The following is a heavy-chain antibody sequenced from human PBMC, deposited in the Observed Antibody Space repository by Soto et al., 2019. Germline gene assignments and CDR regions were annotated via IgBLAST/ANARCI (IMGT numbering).Heavy chain of an antibody. CDR1: GGTFRTSA. D-gene: IGHD1-7*01. CDR3: ARDKDRLQLGGNYSFILDV. CDR2: IMPVFRRP. V-gene: IGHV1-69*12. Sequence: QVQLVQSGAEVKKPGSSVKVSCKASGGTFRTSAISWVRQAPGQGLEWVGGIMPVFRRPKYAQNFQDRVTITADESTSTAYMELNSLRSDDTAVYYCARDKDRLQLGGNYSFILDVWGQGTAVTVSS. J-gene: IGHJ6*02.